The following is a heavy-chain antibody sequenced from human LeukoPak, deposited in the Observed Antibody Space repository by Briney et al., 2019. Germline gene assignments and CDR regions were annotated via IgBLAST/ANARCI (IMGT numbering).Heavy chain of an antibody. J-gene: IGHJ4*02. CDR1: GFSVSSNY. CDR2: IHSGGST. V-gene: IGHV3-66*01. Sequence: GGSLRLSCAASGFSVSSNYMIWVRQAPGKGLMWVSFIHSGGSTYYADSVKGRFTISRDNSKNTLYLQMNSLRAEDTAVYYCARLAVGGWDIRYWGQGTLVTVSS. D-gene: IGHD6-19*01. CDR3: ARLAVGGWDIRY.